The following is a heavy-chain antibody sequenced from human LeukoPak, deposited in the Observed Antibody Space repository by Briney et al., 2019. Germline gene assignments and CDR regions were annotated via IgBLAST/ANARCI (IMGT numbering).Heavy chain of an antibody. V-gene: IGHV1-46*01. J-gene: IGHJ4*02. CDR3: ARDVVRGYSGYGRYFDY. Sequence: ASVKVSCKASGYTFTSYYMHWVRQAPGQGLEWMGIINPSGGSTSYAQKFQGGVTMTRDTSTSTVYMELSSLRSEGTAVYYCARDVVRGYSGYGRYFDYWGQGTLVTVSS. CDR1: GYTFTSYY. CDR2: INPSGGST. D-gene: IGHD5-12*01.